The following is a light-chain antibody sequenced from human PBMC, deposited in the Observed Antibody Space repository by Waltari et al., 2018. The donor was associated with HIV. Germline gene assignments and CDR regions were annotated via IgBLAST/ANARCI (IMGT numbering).Light chain of an antibody. CDR2: DNN. CDR1: SSHIGNNH. V-gene: IGLV1-51*01. Sequence: QSVLTQPPSVSAAPGQKVTIPCSGSSSHIGNNHVSCYQQLPGTAPKLLIYDNNKRPSGIPDRFSGSKSGTSATLGITGLQTGDEADYYCGTWDSSLSAGGVFGGGTKLTVL. CDR3: GTWDSSLSAGGV. J-gene: IGLJ2*01.